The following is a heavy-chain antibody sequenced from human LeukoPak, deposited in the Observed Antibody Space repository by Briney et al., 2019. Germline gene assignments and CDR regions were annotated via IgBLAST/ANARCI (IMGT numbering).Heavy chain of an antibody. J-gene: IGHJ4*02. CDR1: GFTFSSYT. CDR3: ARDRDSSGWFDY. Sequence: GGSLRLSCAASGFTFSSYTMNWDRQAPGTGLEWVSSISSSSTYIYYADSVKGRFTISRDNARNSLYLQMNSLRAEDTALYYCARDRDSSGWFDYWGQGTLLTVSS. V-gene: IGHV3-21*01. CDR2: ISSSSTYI. D-gene: IGHD6-19*01.